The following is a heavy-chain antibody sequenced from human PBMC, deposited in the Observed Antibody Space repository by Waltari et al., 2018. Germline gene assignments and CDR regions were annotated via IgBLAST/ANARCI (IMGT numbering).Heavy chain of an antibody. CDR1: GGSFSGYY. CDR3: ARGEQQLVLKYFQH. J-gene: IGHJ1*01. CDR2: INHSGST. V-gene: IGHV4-34*01. D-gene: IGHD6-13*01. Sequence: QVQLQQWGAGLLKPSETLSLICAVYGGSFSGYYWSWIRQPPGKGLEWIGEINHSGSTNYNPSLKSRVTISVDTSKNQFSLKLSSVTAADTAVYYCARGEQQLVLKYFQHWGQGTLVTVSS.